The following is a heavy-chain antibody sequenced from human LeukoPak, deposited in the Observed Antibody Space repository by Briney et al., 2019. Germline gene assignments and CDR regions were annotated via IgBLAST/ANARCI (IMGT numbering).Heavy chain of an antibody. CDR3: AKTGGVRFLEWLLYFDY. CDR1: GFTFRSYG. J-gene: IGHJ4*02. CDR2: IWYDGSNK. V-gene: IGHV3-33*06. Sequence: GGSLRLSCAASGFTFRSYGMHWVRQAPGKGLEWVADIWYDGSNKYYADSVKGRFTISRDNSKNTLYLRMNSLRAEDTAVYYCAKTGGVRFLEWLLYFDYWGQGTLVTVSS. D-gene: IGHD3-3*01.